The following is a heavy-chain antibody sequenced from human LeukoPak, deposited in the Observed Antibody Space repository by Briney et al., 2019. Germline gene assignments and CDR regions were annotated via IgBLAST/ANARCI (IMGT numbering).Heavy chain of an antibody. Sequence: GGSLRLSCAASGFTFRNYVIHWVRQAPGKGLEWVAVTSSDLNVKLYADTVKGRFTISRDNSRSTLYLQMNSLRPEDTAIYYCAREGYYGSGSPPSLYFDYWGQGTLVTVSS. CDR2: TSSDLNVK. CDR3: AREGYYGSGSPPSLYFDY. V-gene: IGHV3-30-3*01. D-gene: IGHD3-10*01. J-gene: IGHJ4*02. CDR1: GFTFRNYV.